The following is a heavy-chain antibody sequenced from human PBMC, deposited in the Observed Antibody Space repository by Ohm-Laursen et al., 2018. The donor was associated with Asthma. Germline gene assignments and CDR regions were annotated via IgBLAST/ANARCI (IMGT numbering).Heavy chain of an antibody. Sequence: GSLRLSCTASGFIVSTKFMIWVRQAPGKGLDWVSVIFGSTGTNYADSVKGRFTISRDNAKNSLYLQMNNLRAEDAAIYYCAREWGGMDVWGPGTTVTVSS. V-gene: IGHV3-53*01. CDR3: AREWGGMDV. J-gene: IGHJ6*02. D-gene: IGHD3-16*01. CDR2: IFGSTGT. CDR1: GFIVSTKF.